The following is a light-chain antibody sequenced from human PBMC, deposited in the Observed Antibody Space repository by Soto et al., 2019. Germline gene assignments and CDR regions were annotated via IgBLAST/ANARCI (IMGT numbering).Light chain of an antibody. V-gene: IGLV1-51*01. J-gene: IGLJ2*01. CDR2: DNH. Sequence: QSALTQPPSVSAAPGQKVTISCSGSTSNIGNNYVSWFQQLPGTAPKLLIYDNHKRPSGIPDRFSASKSGTSATLAITGLQTGDEADYHCGTWDSNLRIVVFGGGTQLTVL. CDR1: TSNIGNNY. CDR3: GTWDSNLRIVV.